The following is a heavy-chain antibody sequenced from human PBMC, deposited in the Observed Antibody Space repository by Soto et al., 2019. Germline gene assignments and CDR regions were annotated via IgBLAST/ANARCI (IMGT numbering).Heavy chain of an antibody. CDR3: AKGRDSSGYDAFDI. Sequence: EVQLLESGGGLVQPGGSLRLSCAASGFTFSSYAMSWVRQAPGKGLEWVSVISGSDGSTYYADSVKGRFTSSRDNSKNTLYLQMSSLRVEDAAVYYCAKGRDSSGYDAFDIWGQGTMVTVSS. CDR2: ISGSDGST. CDR1: GFTFSSYA. J-gene: IGHJ3*02. V-gene: IGHV3-23*01. D-gene: IGHD6-19*01.